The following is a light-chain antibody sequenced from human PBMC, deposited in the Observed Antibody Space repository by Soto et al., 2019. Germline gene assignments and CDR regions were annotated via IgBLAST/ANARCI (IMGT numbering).Light chain of an antibody. CDR2: AVS. CDR3: SSYTGSGTF. Sequence: QSALTQPASVSGSPGQSIAISCTGTSSDVGGYDQVSWYHQHTGKAPKLMIYAVSIRPSGVSNRFSGSKSGNTASLTISGLQAEDEADYYCSSYTGSGTFFGGGTKLTVL. CDR1: SSDVGGYDQ. V-gene: IGLV2-14*01. J-gene: IGLJ2*01.